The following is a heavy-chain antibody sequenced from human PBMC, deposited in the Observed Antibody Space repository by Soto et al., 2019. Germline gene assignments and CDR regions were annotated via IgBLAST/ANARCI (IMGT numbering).Heavy chain of an antibody. CDR3: AREVPSPGYYYYGMDV. J-gene: IGHJ6*02. CDR2: IIPIFGTA. D-gene: IGHD3-10*01. CDR1: GGTFSSYA. Sequence: ASVKVSCKASGGTFSSYAISWVRQAPGQGLEWMGGIIPIFGTANYAQKFQGRVTITADESTSTAYMELSSLRSEDTSVYYCAREVPSPGYYYYGMDVWGQGXTVTVYS. V-gene: IGHV1-69*13.